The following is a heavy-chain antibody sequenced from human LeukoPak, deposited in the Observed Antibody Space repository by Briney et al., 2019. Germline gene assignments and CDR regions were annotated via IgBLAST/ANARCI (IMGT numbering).Heavy chain of an antibody. CDR1: GFTFSSYG. J-gene: IGHJ4*02. CDR3: ARDLCSGGSCYYDY. D-gene: IGHD2-15*01. V-gene: IGHV3-30*12. CDR2: IYSDAINT. Sequence: GGSLRLSCAASGFTFSSYGMHWVRQAPGEGLEWLSYIYSDAINTEYADSVKGRFTISRDNSKNTLYLQMNSLRAEDTAVYYCARDLCSGGSCYYDYWGQGTLVTVSS.